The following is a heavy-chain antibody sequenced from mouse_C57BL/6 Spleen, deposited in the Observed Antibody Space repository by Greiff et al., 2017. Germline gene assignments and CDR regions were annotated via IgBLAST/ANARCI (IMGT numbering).Heavy chain of an antibody. V-gene: IGHV5-9*01. CDR2: ISGGGGNT. CDR3: ARQGENYGNYGGAMDY. J-gene: IGHJ4*01. Sequence: EVKVEESGGGLVKPGGSLKLSCAASGFTFSSYTMSWVRQTPEKRLEWVATISGGGGNTYYPDSVKGRFTISSDNAKNTLYLQMSSLRSEDTALYYCARQGENYGNYGGAMDYWGQGTSVTVSS. D-gene: IGHD2-1*01. CDR1: GFTFSSYT.